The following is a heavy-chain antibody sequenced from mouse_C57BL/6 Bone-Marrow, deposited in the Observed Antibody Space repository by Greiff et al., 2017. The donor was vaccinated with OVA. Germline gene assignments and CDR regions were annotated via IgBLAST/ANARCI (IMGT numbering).Heavy chain of an antibody. CDR3: ARNRDTTYAMDY. CDR1: GFSFTSYA. J-gene: IGHJ4*01. D-gene: IGHD1-1*01. Sequence: VQGVESGPGLVAPSQSLSITCTVSGFSFTSYAISWVRQTPVKGLEWLGVIWTGGGTNDNSALKSRLSISKDNSKSQVFLKMNSLQTDDTARYYCARNRDTTYAMDYWGQRTSVTVSS. CDR2: IWTGGGT. V-gene: IGHV2-9-1*01.